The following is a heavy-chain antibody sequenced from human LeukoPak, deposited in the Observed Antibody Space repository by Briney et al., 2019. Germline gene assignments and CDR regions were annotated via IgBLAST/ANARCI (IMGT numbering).Heavy chain of an antibody. D-gene: IGHD2-2*02. Sequence: RTSETLSLTCAVYGGSLSGYYWSWIRQPPGKGLEWIGEINHSGSTNYNPSLKSRVTISVDTSKNQFSLKLSSVTAADTAVYYCARGRKRCSSTSCYRRNWFDPWGQGTLVTVSS. CDR2: INHSGST. CDR1: GGSLSGYY. J-gene: IGHJ5*02. CDR3: ARGRKRCSSTSCYRRNWFDP. V-gene: IGHV4-34*01.